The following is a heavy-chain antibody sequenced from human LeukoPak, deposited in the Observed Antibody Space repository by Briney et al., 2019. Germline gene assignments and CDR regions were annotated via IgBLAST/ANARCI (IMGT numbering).Heavy chain of an antibody. J-gene: IGHJ6*03. V-gene: IGHV1-2*02. D-gene: IGHD2-15*01. CDR1: GYTFTSYG. CDR3: ARGIGVVVGVMGYMDV. CDR2: INPNSGGT. Sequence: ASVKVSCKASGYTFTSYGISGVRQAPGQGLEWMGWINPNSGGTNYAQKFQGRVTMTRDTSISTAYMELSRLRSDDTAVYYCARGIGVVVGVMGYMDVWGKGTTVTVSS.